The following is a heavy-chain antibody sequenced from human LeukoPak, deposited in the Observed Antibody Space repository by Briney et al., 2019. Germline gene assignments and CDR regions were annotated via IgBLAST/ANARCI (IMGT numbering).Heavy chain of an antibody. CDR3: ARDKYCTSTSCSIDPGSIAEHFQH. D-gene: IGHD2-2*01. Sequence: ASVKVSCKTSGYTFTSYGITWVRQAPGQGLEWMGWISAYNGDTSYARNLQGRVTMTTDTSTSTAYMELRSLRSDDTGVYYCARDKYCTSTSCSIDPGSIAEHFQHWGQGTLVTVSS. CDR1: GYTFTSYG. J-gene: IGHJ1*01. CDR2: ISAYNGDT. V-gene: IGHV1-18*01.